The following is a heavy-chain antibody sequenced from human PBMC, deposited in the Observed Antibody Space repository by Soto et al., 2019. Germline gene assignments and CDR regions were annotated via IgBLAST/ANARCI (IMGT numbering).Heavy chain of an antibody. CDR1: GYTFTSYG. J-gene: IGHJ6*03. V-gene: IGHV1-18*01. CDR2: ISAYNGNT. D-gene: IGHD5-12*01. CDR3: ARDSAEDIVATNTEYYYYYYMDG. Sequence: GASVKVSCKASGYTFTSYGISWVRQAPGQGLEWMGWISAYNGNTNYAQKLQGRVTMTTDTSTSTAYMELRSLRSDDTAVYYCARDSAEDIVATNTEYYYYYYMDGWGKGTTVTVSS.